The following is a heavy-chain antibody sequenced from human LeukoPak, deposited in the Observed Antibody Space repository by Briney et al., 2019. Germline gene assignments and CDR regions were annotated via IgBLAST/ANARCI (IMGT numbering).Heavy chain of an antibody. Sequence: PGGSLRLSCVASGFTFGSYSMNWVRQAPGKGLEWVSAISSRSNYIYYADSVKGRFTISRDNAKNSLYVQMNSLRAEDTAVYYCARIVAAAPYGMDVWGQGTTVTVSS. CDR1: GFTFGSYS. J-gene: IGHJ6*02. V-gene: IGHV3-21*01. D-gene: IGHD6-25*01. CDR2: ISSRSNYI. CDR3: ARIVAAAPYGMDV.